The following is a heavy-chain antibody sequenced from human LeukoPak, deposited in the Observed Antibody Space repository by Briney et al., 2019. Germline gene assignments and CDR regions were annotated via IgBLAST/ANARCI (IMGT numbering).Heavy chain of an antibody. D-gene: IGHD2-2*01. V-gene: IGHV1-46*01. CDR1: GYRFPNYD. CDR3: ARDGPTAAPFDY. Sequence: ASVKVSCQPSGYRFPNYDMHWVRQAPEQGLEWMGVINPSGGSTSYAQRFQGRVAMTRDTPTTTVYMEVNSLTSEDTAVYFCARDGPTAAPFDYWGQGTLVSVPS. CDR2: INPSGGST. J-gene: IGHJ4*02.